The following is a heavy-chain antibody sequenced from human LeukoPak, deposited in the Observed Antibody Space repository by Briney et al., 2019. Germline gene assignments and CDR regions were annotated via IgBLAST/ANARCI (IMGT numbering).Heavy chain of an antibody. CDR3: ARGRGAVVYY. Sequence: PSETLSLTCAVYGGSFSGYYWSWIRQPPGKGLEWIGEINHSGSTNYNPSLKSRVTISVDTSKNQFSLKLSSVTAADTAVYYCARGRGAVVYYWGQGTLVTVSS. CDR2: INHSGST. CDR1: GGSFSGYY. J-gene: IGHJ4*02. D-gene: IGHD6-19*01. V-gene: IGHV4-34*01.